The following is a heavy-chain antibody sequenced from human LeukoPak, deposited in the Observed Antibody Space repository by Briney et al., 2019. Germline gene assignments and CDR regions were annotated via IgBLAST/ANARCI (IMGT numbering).Heavy chain of an antibody. V-gene: IGHV5-51*01. D-gene: IGHD3-9*01. CDR3: ATTNNYDILTGYPYYFDY. Sequence: GESLKISCKGSGYSFTSYWIGRVRQMPGKGLEWMGIIYPGDSDTRYSPSFQGQVTILADKSISTAYLQWSSLKASDTAMYYCATTNNYDILTGYPYYFDYWGQGTLVTVSS. J-gene: IGHJ4*02. CDR2: IYPGDSDT. CDR1: GYSFTSYW.